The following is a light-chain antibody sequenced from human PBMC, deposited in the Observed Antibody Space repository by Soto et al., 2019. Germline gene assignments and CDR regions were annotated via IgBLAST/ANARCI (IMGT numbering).Light chain of an antibody. CDR3: CSYVSTTPRV. CDR1: SSDVGSYNL. J-gene: IGLJ3*02. CDR2: EVS. Sequence: QSALTQPASVSGSPGQSITISCTGTSSDVGSYNLVSWYQQHPGKAPKLMIYEVSKRPSGVSNRFSGSKSGNTASLTISGLQAEDEADYYCCSYVSTTPRVFGGGTKVTVL. V-gene: IGLV2-23*02.